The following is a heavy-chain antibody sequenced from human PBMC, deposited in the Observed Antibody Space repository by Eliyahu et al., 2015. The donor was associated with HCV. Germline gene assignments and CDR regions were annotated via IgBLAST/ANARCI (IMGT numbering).Heavy chain of an antibody. CDR2: MNPNSGNT. CDR3: ARGSGYYDSSGLLGY. J-gene: IGHJ4*02. Sequence: KYGRQATGQGLEWMGWMNPNSGNTGYAQKFQGRVTMTRNTSISTAYMELSSLRSEDTAVYYCARGSGYYDSSGLLGYWGQGTLVTVSS. D-gene: IGHD3-22*01. V-gene: IGHV1-8*01.